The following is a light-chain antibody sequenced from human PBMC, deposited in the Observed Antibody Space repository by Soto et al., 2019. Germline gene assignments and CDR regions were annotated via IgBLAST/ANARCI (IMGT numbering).Light chain of an antibody. Sequence: QPVLTQPPSASGTPGQRVTISCSGSSSNIGSNTVNWYRQLPGTAPKLLMHTDNQRPSGVPDRFSGSKSGTSASLAISGLQADEEADYYCAAWDNSLIGVAFGGGTKLTVL. CDR3: AAWDNSLIGVA. J-gene: IGLJ2*01. V-gene: IGLV1-44*01. CDR1: SSNIGSNT. CDR2: TDN.